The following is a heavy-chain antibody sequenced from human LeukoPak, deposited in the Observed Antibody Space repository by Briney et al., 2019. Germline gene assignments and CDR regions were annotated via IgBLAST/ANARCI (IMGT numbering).Heavy chain of an antibody. D-gene: IGHD5-18*01. CDR3: APTYSYTRGGYDY. V-gene: IGHV4-39*01. Sequence: SETLSLTCTVSGGSISGSSYHWGWIRQPPGKGLEWIGSINYSWHTYYNPSLESQVTISVDSSKNQFSLKVTSVTAADTAVYYCAPTYSYTRGGYDYWGPGTLVTVSS. CDR2: INYSWHT. CDR1: GGSISGSSYH. J-gene: IGHJ4*02.